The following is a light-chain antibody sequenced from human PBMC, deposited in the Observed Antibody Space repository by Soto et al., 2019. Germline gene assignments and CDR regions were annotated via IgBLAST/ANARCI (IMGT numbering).Light chain of an antibody. V-gene: IGKV1-33*01. CDR3: QQYDNLPLP. Sequence: DIQMTQSPSSLSASVGDRVTITCQASQDISNYLNWYQQKPGKAPKLLIYDASNLETGVPSRFSGSGSGTDFTFTISSLQPEDIATYYCQQYDNLPLPVGQGTRLEIK. CDR1: QDISNY. CDR2: DAS. J-gene: IGKJ5*01.